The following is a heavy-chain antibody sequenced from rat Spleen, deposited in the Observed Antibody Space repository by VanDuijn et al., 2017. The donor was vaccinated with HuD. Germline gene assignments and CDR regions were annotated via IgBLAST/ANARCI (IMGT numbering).Heavy chain of an antibody. D-gene: IGHD1-12*02. CDR2: ISYSVDI. J-gene: IGHJ3*01. CDR1: GYSITSNY. Sequence: EVHLQESGPGLVKPSQSLSLTCSVTGYSITSNYWGWIRKFPGNKMEWLGYISYSVDINYNPTLKSRSSMTRDTSKNQFFLQVNSVTTEDTATYYCARSDGTHYYLPFANWGQGTLVTVSS. V-gene: IGHV3-1*01. CDR3: ARSDGTHYYLPFAN.